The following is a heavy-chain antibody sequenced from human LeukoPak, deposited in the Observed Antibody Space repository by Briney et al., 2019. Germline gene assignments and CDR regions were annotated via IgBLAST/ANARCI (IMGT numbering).Heavy chain of an antibody. J-gene: IGHJ6*02. D-gene: IGHD6-19*01. CDR2: IYSGGST. Sequence: GGSLRLSCAASGFTFSAYWMSWVRQAPGKGLEWVSLIYSGGSTYYADSVKGRFTMSRDNSKNTLYLQMNSLRADDTAVYYCARDHLSNGWRLSSYGMDVWGQGTTVTVSS. V-gene: IGHV3-53*01. CDR1: GFTFSAYW. CDR3: ARDHLSNGWRLSSYGMDV.